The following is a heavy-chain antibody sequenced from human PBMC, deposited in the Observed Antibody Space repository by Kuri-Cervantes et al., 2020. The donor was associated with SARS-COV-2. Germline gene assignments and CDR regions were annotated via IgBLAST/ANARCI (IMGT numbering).Heavy chain of an antibody. CDR1: GFTFGDYA. Sequence: GGSLRLSCTASGFTFGDYAMSWVRQAPGKGLEWVGFIRSKAYGGTTEYAASVKGRFTISRDDSKSIAYLQMNSLRDEDTAVYYCARDGVKDDYGFSSYWGQGTLVTVSS. V-gene: IGHV3-49*04. CDR2: IRSKAYGGTT. CDR3: ARDGVKDDYGFSSY. D-gene: IGHD4-17*01. J-gene: IGHJ4*02.